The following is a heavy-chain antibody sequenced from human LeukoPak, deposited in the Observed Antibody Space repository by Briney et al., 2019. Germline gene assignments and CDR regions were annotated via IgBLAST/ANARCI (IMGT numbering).Heavy chain of an antibody. CDR3: ARDTTDDYGDYYFDY. J-gene: IGHJ4*02. V-gene: IGHV3-48*03. D-gene: IGHD4-17*01. Sequence: PGGSLRLSCVPSGLSLSNQEMNWVRQAPGKGLEWVSYVSTGGSTIYYADSVKGRFTVSRDNAKNSLYLQMNSLRAEDTAVYYCARDTTDDYGDYYFDYWGQGTLVTVSS. CDR1: GLSLSNQE. CDR2: VSTGGSTI.